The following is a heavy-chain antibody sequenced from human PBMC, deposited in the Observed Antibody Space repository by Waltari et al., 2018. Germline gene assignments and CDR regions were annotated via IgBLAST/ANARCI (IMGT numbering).Heavy chain of an antibody. CDR1: GYSFTKYL. Sequence: QLELVQSGAGVKKPGASVRGSCKASGYSFTKYLTHGLRQAPGQRLQWMGWIRVGDGNTKYSQKFQGRVTFTRDTSASTAYMDLSSLTSEDTAVYYCTRESGWSYFDYWGQGTPVTVSS. D-gene: IGHD6-19*01. J-gene: IGHJ4*02. V-gene: IGHV1-3*01. CDR2: IRVGDGNT. CDR3: TRESGWSYFDY.